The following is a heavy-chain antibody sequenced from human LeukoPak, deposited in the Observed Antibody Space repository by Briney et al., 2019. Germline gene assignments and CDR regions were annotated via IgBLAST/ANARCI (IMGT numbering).Heavy chain of an antibody. J-gene: IGHJ4*02. CDR2: IYYSGST. CDR3: AGARGTSIYYFDS. D-gene: IGHD6-6*01. Sequence: SETLSLTCTVSGGSISSPFWSWIRQPPGKGLEWIGYIYYSGSTNYNPSLKSRVTMSVDTSKNQVSLKVSSVTAADTAVYYCAGARGTSIYYFDSWGQGTLVTVSS. CDR1: GGSISSPF. V-gene: IGHV4-59*11.